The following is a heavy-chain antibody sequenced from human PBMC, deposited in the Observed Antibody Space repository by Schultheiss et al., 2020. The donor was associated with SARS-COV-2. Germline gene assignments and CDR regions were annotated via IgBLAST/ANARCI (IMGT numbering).Heavy chain of an antibody. CDR2: INAGNGNT. CDR1: GYTFTSYG. V-gene: IGHV1-18*01. J-gene: IGHJ6*03. Sequence: ASVKVSCKASGYTFTSYGISWVRQAPGQGLEWMGWINAGNGNTKYSQKFQGRVTITADESTSTAYMELSSLRSEDTAVYYCARHYCSSTSCYPSYYYYYMDVWGKGTTVTVSS. D-gene: IGHD2-2*01. CDR3: ARHYCSSTSCYPSYYYYYMDV.